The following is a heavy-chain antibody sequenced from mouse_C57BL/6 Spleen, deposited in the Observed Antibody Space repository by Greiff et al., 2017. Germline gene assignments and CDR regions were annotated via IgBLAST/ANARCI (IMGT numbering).Heavy chain of an antibody. J-gene: IGHJ3*01. CDR2: IHPNSGST. D-gene: IGHD2-5*01. V-gene: IGHV1-64*01. Sequence: QVQLQQPGAELVKPGASVKLSCKASGYTFTSYWMHWVKQRPGQGLEWIGMIHPNSGSTNYNEKFKSKATLTVDKSSSQAYMQLSSLTSEDSAVYYCARSSNPGFAYWGQGTLVTVSA. CDR3: ARSSNPGFAY. CDR1: GYTFTSYW.